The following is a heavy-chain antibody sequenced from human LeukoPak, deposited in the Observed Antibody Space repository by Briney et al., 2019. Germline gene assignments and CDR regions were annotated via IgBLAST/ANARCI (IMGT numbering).Heavy chain of an antibody. D-gene: IGHD1-26*01. CDR1: GFTFSDYY. V-gene: IGHV3-11*01. CDR3: ARDIRAVGATLYFDY. Sequence: GGSLRLSCAASGFTFSDYYMSWIRQAPGKGLEWLSFISQSGADIHYADSVRGRFTISRDNARNSLYLQMNSLGAEDTAVYYCARDIRAVGATLYFDYWGQGALVTVSS. CDR2: ISQSGADI. J-gene: IGHJ4*02.